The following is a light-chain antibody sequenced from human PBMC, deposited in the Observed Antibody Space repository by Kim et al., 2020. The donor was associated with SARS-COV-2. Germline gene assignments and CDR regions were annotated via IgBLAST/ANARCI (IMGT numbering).Light chain of an antibody. CDR1: STNIMAGYY. Sequence: IIICSVRSTNIMAGYYVHWYQQLPGTAPKLLIYSNNQRPSGVPDRFSGSKSGTSASLAISGLQSEDEADYYCQAYDDSLSGWVFGGGTKLTVL. V-gene: IGLV1-40*01. CDR3: QAYDDSLSGWV. CDR2: SNN. J-gene: IGLJ3*02.